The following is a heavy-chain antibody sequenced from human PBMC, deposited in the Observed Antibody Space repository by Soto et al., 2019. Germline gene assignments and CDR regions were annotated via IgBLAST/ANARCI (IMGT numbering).Heavy chain of an antibody. D-gene: IGHD6-19*01. CDR1: GESFSGYY. CDR3: ARPRGEQWLTYVDY. Sequence: PSVTLSLTCAVYGESFSGYYWSWIRQPPGKGLEWIGEINHSGSTNYNPSLKSRVTISADQSIDTVYLHWNKLEASDTAMYYCARPRGEQWLTYVDYWGQGTPVTVSS. CDR2: INHSGST. J-gene: IGHJ4*02. V-gene: IGHV4-34*01.